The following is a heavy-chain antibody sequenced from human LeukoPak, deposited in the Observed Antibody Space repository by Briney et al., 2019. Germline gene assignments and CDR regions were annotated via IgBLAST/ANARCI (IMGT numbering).Heavy chain of an antibody. CDR3: ARRNAPDY. CDR2: MYYSGST. CDR1: GASISSDY. Sequence: SETLSLTCAVSGASISSDYWGWIRQPPGKGLEWIGSMYYSGSTYYKPSLKSRVTISVDTSKNQFSLKLSSVTAADTAVYYCARRNAPDYWGQGTLVTVSS. V-gene: IGHV4-39*01. J-gene: IGHJ4*02.